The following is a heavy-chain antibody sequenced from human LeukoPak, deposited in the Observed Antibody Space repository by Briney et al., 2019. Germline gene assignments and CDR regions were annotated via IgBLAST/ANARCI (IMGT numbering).Heavy chain of an antibody. CDR2: IFYSGST. Sequence: PSETLSLTCTVSGGSISSYYWSWIRQPPGKGLEWIGYIFYSGSTNYNPSLKSRVTISEDTSKNQFSLKLTSVTAADTAVYYCARRRVYDYVQNYFDYWGQGTLVTVSS. CDR1: GGSISSYY. J-gene: IGHJ4*02. D-gene: IGHD3-16*01. CDR3: ARRRVYDYVQNYFDY. V-gene: IGHV4-59*08.